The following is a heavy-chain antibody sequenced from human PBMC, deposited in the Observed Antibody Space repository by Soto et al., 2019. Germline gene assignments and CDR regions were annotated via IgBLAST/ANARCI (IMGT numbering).Heavy chain of an antibody. J-gene: IGHJ1*01. Sequence: EVQLVESGGGLVPPGGSLRLSYVVSEFTFSSSWMHWVRQGPGKGLVWVSRMNSDGSFINYADSVKGRFTTSRDNARNMLYLQMNSLRADDTGLYYCVTGWSEHWGQGTLVTVSS. CDR2: MNSDGSFI. D-gene: IGHD2-15*01. V-gene: IGHV3-74*01. CDR3: VTGWSEH. CDR1: EFTFSSSW.